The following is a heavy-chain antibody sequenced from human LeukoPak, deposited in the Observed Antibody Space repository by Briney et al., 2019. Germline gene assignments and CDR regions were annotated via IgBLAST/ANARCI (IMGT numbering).Heavy chain of an antibody. D-gene: IGHD3-10*01. V-gene: IGHV4-34*01. CDR1: GGSFSGYY. J-gene: IGHJ5*02. Sequence: PSETLPLTCAVYGGSFSGYYWSWIRQPPGKGLEWIGEINHSGSTNYNPSLKSRVTISVDTSKNQFSLKLSSVTAADTAVYYCARGPRVRGSRGWFDPWGQGTLVTVSS. CDR2: INHSGST. CDR3: ARGPRVRGSRGWFDP.